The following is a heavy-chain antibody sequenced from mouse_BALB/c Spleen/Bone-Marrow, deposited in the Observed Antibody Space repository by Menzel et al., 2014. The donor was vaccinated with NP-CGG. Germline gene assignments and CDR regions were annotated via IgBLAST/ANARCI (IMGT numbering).Heavy chain of an antibody. CDR2: IDPANGNT. CDR3: ARWEYYAMDY. CDR1: GFNIKDTY. D-gene: IGHD4-1*01. Sequence: EVQLVESGAELVKPGASVKLSRTASGFNIKDTYMHWVKQRPEQGLEWIGRIDPANGNTKYDPKFQGKATITADTSSNTAYLQLSSLTSEDTAVYYCARWEYYAMDYWGRGTSVTVSS. V-gene: IGHV14-3*02. J-gene: IGHJ4*01.